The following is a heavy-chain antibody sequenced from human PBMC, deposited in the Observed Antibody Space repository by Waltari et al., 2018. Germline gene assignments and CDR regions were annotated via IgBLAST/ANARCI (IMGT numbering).Heavy chain of an antibody. J-gene: IGHJ4*02. CDR1: GSTFTSYA. CDR3: ARDAAVAGSFDY. CDR2: INAGNGNT. D-gene: IGHD6-19*01. Sequence: QVQLVQSGAEVKKPGASVKVSCQASGSTFTSYAMHWVRQAPGQRLEWMGWINAGNGNTKYSQEFQGRVTITRDTSASTAYMELSSLRSEDMAVYYCARDAAVAGSFDYWGQGTLVTVSS. V-gene: IGHV1-3*03.